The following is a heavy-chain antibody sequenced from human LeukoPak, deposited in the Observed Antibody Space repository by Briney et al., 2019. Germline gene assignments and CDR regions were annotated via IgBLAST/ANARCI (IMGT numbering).Heavy chain of an antibody. CDR1: GGSISSGGYS. D-gene: IGHD3-22*01. CDR2: IYHSGST. Sequence: PSETLSLTCAVSGGSISSGGYSWSWIRQPPGKGLEWIGYIYHSGSTYYNPSLKSRVTISVDRSKNQFSLKLSSVTAADTAVYYCARGGTDYYDSRARWRVIDYWGQGTLVTVSS. V-gene: IGHV4-30-2*01. CDR3: ARGGTDYYDSRARWRVIDY. J-gene: IGHJ4*02.